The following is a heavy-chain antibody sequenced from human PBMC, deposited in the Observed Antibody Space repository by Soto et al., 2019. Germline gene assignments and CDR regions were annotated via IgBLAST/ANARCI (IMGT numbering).Heavy chain of an antibody. Sequence: QLQLQESGPGLVKPSETLSLTCTVSGGSISSSSYYWGWIRQPPGKGLEWIGRIYYSGSTYYNPSLKSRVTISVDTSKNQFSLKLSSVTAADTAVYYCARLGRNRTYYFDYWGQGTLVTVSS. J-gene: IGHJ4*02. CDR3: ARLGRNRTYYFDY. CDR2: IYYSGST. D-gene: IGHD1-1*01. V-gene: IGHV4-39*01. CDR1: GGSISSSSYY.